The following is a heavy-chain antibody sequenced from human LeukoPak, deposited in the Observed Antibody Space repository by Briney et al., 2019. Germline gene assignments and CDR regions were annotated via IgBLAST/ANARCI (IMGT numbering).Heavy chain of an antibody. J-gene: IGHJ4*02. CDR2: IYYSGST. CDR1: GGSISSYY. Sequence: PSETLSLTCTVSGGSISSYYWSWIRQPPGKGLEWIGYIYYSGSTNYNPSLKSRVTISVGTSKNQFSLKLSSVTAADTAVYYCARRKRFSNRSHFDYWGQGTLVTVSS. D-gene: IGHD1-14*01. V-gene: IGHV4-59*12. CDR3: ARRKRFSNRSHFDY.